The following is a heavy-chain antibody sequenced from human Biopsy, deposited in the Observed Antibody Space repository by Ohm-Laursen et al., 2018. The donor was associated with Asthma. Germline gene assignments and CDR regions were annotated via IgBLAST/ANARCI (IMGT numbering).Heavy chain of an antibody. CDR1: SGSGGYMRSGNYY. D-gene: IGHD6-13*01. Sequence: GTLSLTCSLSSGSGGYMRSGNYYWGWIRQPPGKGLEWFGSIYYSGTTYYNPSLENRVTVSADTSKNQFSLDLTSVTAADTAVYYCVRGSSSWHHGPFHYYYGLDVWGQGTTATVSS. CDR3: VRGSSSWHHGPFHYYYGLDV. V-gene: IGHV4-39*01. J-gene: IGHJ6*02. CDR2: IYYSGTT.